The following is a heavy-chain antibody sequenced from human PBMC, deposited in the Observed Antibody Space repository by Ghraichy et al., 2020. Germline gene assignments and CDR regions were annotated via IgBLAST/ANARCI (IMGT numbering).Heavy chain of an antibody. J-gene: IGHJ6*03. Sequence: LSLICAASGFTFSSYGMHWVRQAPGKGLEWVAVIWYDGSNKYYADSVKGRFTISRDNSKNTLYLQMNSLRAEDTAVYYCARGQRTYYYGSGSYFPLPSYYYYYMDVWGKGTTVTVSS. CDR1: GFTFSSYG. CDR2: IWYDGSNK. V-gene: IGHV3-33*01. D-gene: IGHD3-10*01. CDR3: ARGQRTYYYGSGSYFPLPSYYYYYMDV.